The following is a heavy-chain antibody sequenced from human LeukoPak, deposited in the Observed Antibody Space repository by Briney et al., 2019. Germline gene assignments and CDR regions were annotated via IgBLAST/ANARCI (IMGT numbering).Heavy chain of an antibody. D-gene: IGHD3-3*01. CDR2: IYYSGST. CDR3: ARGATIFGGMDV. J-gene: IGHJ6*04. Sequence: SETLSLTCTVSGGSISSSSYYWGWIRQPPGKGLEWIGSIYYSGSTYYNPSLKSRVTISVDTSKNQFSLKLSSVTAADTAVYYCARGATIFGGMDVWGKGTTVTVSS. CDR1: GGSISSSSYY. V-gene: IGHV4-39*07.